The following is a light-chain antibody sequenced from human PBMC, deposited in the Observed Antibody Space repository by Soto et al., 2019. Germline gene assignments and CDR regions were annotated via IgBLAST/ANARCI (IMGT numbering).Light chain of an antibody. V-gene: IGKV3-20*01. CDR3: QHYDSAPKT. CDR1: QSVSSSY. CDR2: GAS. Sequence: VLTHSPGTLSLSTGEIATLSCRCMQSVSSSYLAWYQQKPGQAPRLLIYGASSRATGIPDRFSGSGSGTDFTLTISRLEPEDFEVYYCQHYDSAPKTFGQATEVDIK. J-gene: IGKJ1*01.